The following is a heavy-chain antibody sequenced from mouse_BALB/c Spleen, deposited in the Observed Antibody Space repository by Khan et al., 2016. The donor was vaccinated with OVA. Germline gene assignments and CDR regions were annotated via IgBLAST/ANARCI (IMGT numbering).Heavy chain of an antibody. CDR3: ARLYYSWLAD. CDR1: GYTFTTYW. CDR2: INPTNGRS. Sequence: VQLQQSGAELVKPGASVNLSCKTSGYTFTTYWVHWVIQRPGQGLEWIGEINPTNGRSNYNEKFKNKAALSVDKSSSTAYMQLNSLTSEDSAVYYCARLYYSWLADWGQGTLVTVS. V-gene: IGHV1S81*02. J-gene: IGHJ3*01. D-gene: IGHD1-1*01.